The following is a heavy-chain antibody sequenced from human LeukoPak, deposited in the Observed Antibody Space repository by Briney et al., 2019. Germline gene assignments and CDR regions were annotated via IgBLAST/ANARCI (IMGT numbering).Heavy chain of an antibody. CDR1: GFAFSSYW. CDR3: AREMATGNDAFDI. D-gene: IGHD5-24*01. Sequence: GGSLRLSCAASGFAFSSYWMHWVRRPLGKGLEWVSSISSSSSYIYYADSVKGRFTISRDNAKNSLYLQMNSLRAEDTAVYYCAREMATGNDAFDIWGQGTMVTVSS. V-gene: IGHV3-21*01. J-gene: IGHJ3*02. CDR2: ISSSSSYI.